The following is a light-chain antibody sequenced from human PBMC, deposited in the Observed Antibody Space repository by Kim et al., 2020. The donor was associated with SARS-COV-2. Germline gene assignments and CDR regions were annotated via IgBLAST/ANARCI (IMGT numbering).Light chain of an antibody. Sequence: GASVKLTCTLSSGHSSYAIAWHQQQPEKGPRYLMKLNTDGSHSKGDRIPDRFSGSSSGAERYLTISSLQSEDEADYYCQTWGTGMVFGGGTKLTVL. CDR1: SGHSSYA. CDR2: LNTDGSH. CDR3: QTWGTGMV. J-gene: IGLJ3*02. V-gene: IGLV4-69*01.